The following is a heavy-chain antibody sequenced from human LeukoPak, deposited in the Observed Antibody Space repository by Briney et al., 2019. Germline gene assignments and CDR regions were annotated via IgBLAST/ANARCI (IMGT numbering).Heavy chain of an antibody. CDR2: IRHDGSNE. J-gene: IGHJ5*02. CDR3: AKSVGGYCSGGTCSGDWFDP. CDR1: GFTLSNYG. Sequence: GGSLRLSCAASGFTLSNYGMHWVRQAPGKGLEWVAFIRHDGSNEYYADSVKGRFTISRDNSKNTLYLQMNSLRAEDTAVFYCAKSVGGYCSGGTCSGDWFDPWGQGTLVTVSS. V-gene: IGHV3-30*02. D-gene: IGHD2-15*01.